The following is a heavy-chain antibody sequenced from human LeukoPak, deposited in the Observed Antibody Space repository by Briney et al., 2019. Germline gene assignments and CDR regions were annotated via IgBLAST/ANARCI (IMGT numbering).Heavy chain of an antibody. D-gene: IGHD2-15*01. J-gene: IGHJ3*02. CDR3: AKTKEGYYLDAFDI. CDR2: IKQDGSEK. CDR1: GFTFSSYW. V-gene: IGHV3-7*03. Sequence: GGSLRLSCAASGFTFSSYWMSWVRQAPGKGLEWVANIKQDGSEKYYVGSVKGRFTISRDNAKNSLYLQMNSLRAEDTALYYCAKTKEGYYLDAFDIWGQGTMVTVSS.